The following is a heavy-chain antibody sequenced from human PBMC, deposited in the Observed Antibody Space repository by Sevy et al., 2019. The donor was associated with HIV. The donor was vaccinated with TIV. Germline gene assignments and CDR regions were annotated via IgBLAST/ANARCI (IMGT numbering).Heavy chain of an antibody. J-gene: IGHJ3*02. V-gene: IGHV1-2*06. CDR3: AINRRYCSGGSCSDAFDI. CDR2: INPNSGGT. D-gene: IGHD2-15*01. Sequence: ASVKVSCKASGYTFTGYYMHCVRQAPGQGLEWMGRINPNSGGTNYAQKFQGRVTMTRDTSISTAYMELSRLRSDDTAVYYCAINRRYCSGGSCSDAFDIWGQGTMVTVSS. CDR1: GYTFTGYY.